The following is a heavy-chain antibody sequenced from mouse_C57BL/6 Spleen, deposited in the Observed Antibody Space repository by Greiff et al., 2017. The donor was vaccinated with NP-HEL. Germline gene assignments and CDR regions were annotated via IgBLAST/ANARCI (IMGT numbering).Heavy chain of an antibody. J-gene: IGHJ4*01. CDR3: ARPLTGSYAMDY. D-gene: IGHD4-1*01. CDR2: IDPSDSYT. Sequence: QVQLQQPGAELVKPGASVKLSCKASGYTFTSYWMQWVKQRPGQGLEWIGEIDPSDSYTNYNQKFKGKATLTVDTSSSTAYMQLSSLTSEDSAVYYCARPLTGSYAMDYWGQGTSVTVSS. V-gene: IGHV1-50*01. CDR1: GYTFTSYW.